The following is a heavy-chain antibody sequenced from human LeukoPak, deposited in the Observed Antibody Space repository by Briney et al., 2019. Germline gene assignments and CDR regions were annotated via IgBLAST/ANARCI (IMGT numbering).Heavy chain of an antibody. CDR1: GGSISSYF. V-gene: IGHV4-59*01. CDR2: IYYIGST. CDR3: ARERRENYYDNSGYPDY. J-gene: IGHJ4*02. Sequence: PSETLSLTCTVSGGSISSYFWSWLRQPPGKGLEWIGDIYYIGSTCYNPSLKSRVTISVDTSKNQFSLKVSSVTAADTAVYYCARERRENYYDNSGYPDYWGQGTLVTVSS. D-gene: IGHD3-22*01.